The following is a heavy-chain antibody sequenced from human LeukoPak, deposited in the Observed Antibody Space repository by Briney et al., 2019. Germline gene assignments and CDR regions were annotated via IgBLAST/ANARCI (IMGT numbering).Heavy chain of an antibody. CDR1: GFAVSANY. V-gene: IGHV3-66*04. J-gene: IGHJ6*02. Sequence: GGSLRPSCAASGFAVSANYMNWVRQAPGKGLEWVSVHYSGATTYYADSVKGRFTISRDNSKNMLYLQMNSLRAEDTAVYYCARLPAYYYGMDVWGQGTTVTVSS. CDR3: ARLPAYYYGMDV. CDR2: HYSGATT.